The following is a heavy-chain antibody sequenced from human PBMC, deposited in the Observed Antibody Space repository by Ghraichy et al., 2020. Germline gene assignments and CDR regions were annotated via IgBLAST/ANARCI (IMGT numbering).Heavy chain of an antibody. Sequence: SETLSLTYTVSGGSINNHYWTWIRQPPGKGLECVGYMSYGGSTRYNPTLKSRVTMSLDTSKNQFSLNLNSVIAADAAVYYCAREALPVDDSRDYYGSGGFFYYGMDVWGQGITVTVSS. CDR1: GGSINNHY. CDR3: AREALPVDDSRDYYGSGGFFYYGMDV. J-gene: IGHJ6*02. CDR2: MSYGGST. V-gene: IGHV4-59*11. D-gene: IGHD3-22*01.